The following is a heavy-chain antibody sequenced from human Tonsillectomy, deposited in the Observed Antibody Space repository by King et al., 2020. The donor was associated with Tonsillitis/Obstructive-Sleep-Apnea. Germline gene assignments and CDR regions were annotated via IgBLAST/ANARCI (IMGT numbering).Heavy chain of an antibody. V-gene: IGHV3-21*01. Sequence: VQLVESGGGLVKPGGSLRLSCAASGFTFSSYSMNWVRQAPGKGLEWVSSISSSSSYIYYADSVKGRFTISRDNAKNSLYLQMNSLGAEDTAVYYCARVGAAAGTDYWGQGTLVTVSS. CDR3: ARVGAAAGTDY. D-gene: IGHD6-13*01. CDR2: ISSSSSYI. J-gene: IGHJ4*02. CDR1: GFTFSSYS.